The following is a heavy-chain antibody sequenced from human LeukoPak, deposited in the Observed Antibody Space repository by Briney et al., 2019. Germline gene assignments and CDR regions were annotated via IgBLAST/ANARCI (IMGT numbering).Heavy chain of an antibody. CDR2: IYHSGST. V-gene: IGHV4-38-2*02. J-gene: IGHJ4*02. Sequence: SETLSLTCTVSGYSISSGNYWGWIRQPPGKGPGWIGSIYHSGSTYYNPSLKSRVSISVDTSKNQFSLRLSSVTAADTAVYYCARDVDFYCFAYWGQGTLVTVPS. CDR1: GYSISSGNY. CDR3: ARDVDFYCFAY.